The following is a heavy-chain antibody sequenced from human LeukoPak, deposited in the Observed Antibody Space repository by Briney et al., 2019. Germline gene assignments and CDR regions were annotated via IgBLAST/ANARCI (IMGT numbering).Heavy chain of an antibody. J-gene: IGHJ4*01. CDR2: INHSGST. D-gene: IGHD2-15*01. V-gene: IGHV4-34*01. Sequence: SETLSLTCAVYGGSFSGYYWSWIRQPPGKGLEWIGEINHSGSTNYNPSLKSRVTISVDTSKNQFSLKLSSVTAADTAVYYCARGLGGVVVGATQFDYWGQGNPG. CDR3: ARGLGGVVVGATQFDY. CDR1: GGSFSGYY.